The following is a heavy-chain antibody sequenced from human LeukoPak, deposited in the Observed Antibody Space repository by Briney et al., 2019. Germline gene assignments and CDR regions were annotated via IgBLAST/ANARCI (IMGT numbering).Heavy chain of an antibody. D-gene: IGHD1-7*01. CDR2: IKQDGSEK. Sequence: GGSLRLSCAASGFTFSSYWMSWVRQAPGKGLKWVASIKQDGSEKNYVDSVKGRFTISRDNAKNSLVLQMNSLRAEDTAVYYCASDRIGNCYWGQGTLVTVSS. V-gene: IGHV3-7*01. CDR3: ASDRIGNCY. CDR1: GFTFSSYW. J-gene: IGHJ4*02.